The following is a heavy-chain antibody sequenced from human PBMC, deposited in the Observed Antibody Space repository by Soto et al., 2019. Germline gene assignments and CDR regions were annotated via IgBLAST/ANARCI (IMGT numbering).Heavy chain of an antibody. CDR1: GFTFDDYA. J-gene: IGHJ3*02. CDR3: AKDRSGSFGQRAFDI. CDR2: ISGNSGSI. D-gene: IGHD3-16*01. Sequence: EVQLVESGGGLVQPGRSLRLSCAASGFTFDDYAMHWVRQAPGQGLEWVSGISGNSGSIGYADSVKGRFTISRDNAKNSLYLQMNSLRAEDTALYYCAKDRSGSFGQRAFDIWGQGTMVTVSS. V-gene: IGHV3-9*01.